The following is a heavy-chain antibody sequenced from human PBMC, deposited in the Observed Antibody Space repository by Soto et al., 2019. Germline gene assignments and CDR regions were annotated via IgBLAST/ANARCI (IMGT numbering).Heavy chain of an antibody. CDR3: ARVGDPIWFGELPYGMDV. CDR1: GYTFTSYG. V-gene: IGHV1-18*01. CDR2: ISAYNGNT. D-gene: IGHD3-10*01. J-gene: IGHJ6*02. Sequence: QVQLVQSGAEVKKPGASVKVSCKASGYTFTSYGISWVRQAPGQGLEWMGRISAYNGNTNYAQKLQGRVTMTTDTSTSTADMELRSLRSDDTAVYYCARVGDPIWFGELPYGMDVWGQGTTVTVSS.